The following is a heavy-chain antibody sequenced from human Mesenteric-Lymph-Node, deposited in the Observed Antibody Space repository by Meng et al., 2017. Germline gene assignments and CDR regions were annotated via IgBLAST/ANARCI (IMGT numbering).Heavy chain of an antibody. D-gene: IGHD2-8*01. CDR1: GFTFSAHW. CDR3: ARDLHNGASDY. J-gene: IGHJ4*02. V-gene: IGHV3-74*01. CDR2: IKNDGSGT. Sequence: GESLKISCAASGFTFSAHWMHWVRPTDGRGLLWVSLIKNDGSGTGYADSVKGRFTISRDNAKNMLYLQMNSLRAEDTAVYYCARDLHNGASDYWGQGTLVTVSS.